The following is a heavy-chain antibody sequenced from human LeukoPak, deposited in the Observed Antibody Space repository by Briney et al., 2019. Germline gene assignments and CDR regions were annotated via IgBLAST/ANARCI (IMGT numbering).Heavy chain of an antibody. V-gene: IGHV1-8*01. CDR1: GYTFTSPD. CDR3: TSGWDH. Sequence: ASVKVSCKASGYTFTSPDITWVRQASGQGLEWMGYINPDSGDAGYAREFQGRLTVTRDNSITTAYMELDSLTAADTAVYYCTSGWDHWGLGTLVTVSS. J-gene: IGHJ4*02. CDR2: INPDSGDA.